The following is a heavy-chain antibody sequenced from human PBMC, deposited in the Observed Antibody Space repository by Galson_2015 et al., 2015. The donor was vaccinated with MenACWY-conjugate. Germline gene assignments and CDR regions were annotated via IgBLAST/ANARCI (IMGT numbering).Heavy chain of an antibody. CDR3: AREEDDSSGYYYFDY. D-gene: IGHD3-22*01. CDR1: GGTFSSYA. V-gene: IGHV1-69*13. Sequence: SVKVSCKASGGTFSSYAISWVRQAPGQGLEWMGGIIPIFGAANYAQKFQGRVTITADESTSTAYMELSSLRSEDTAVYYCAREEDDSSGYYYFDYWGQGTLVTVSS. CDR2: IIPIFGAA. J-gene: IGHJ4*02.